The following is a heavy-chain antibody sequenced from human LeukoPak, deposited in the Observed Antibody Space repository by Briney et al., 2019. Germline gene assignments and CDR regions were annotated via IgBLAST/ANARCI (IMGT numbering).Heavy chain of an antibody. J-gene: IGHJ4*02. CDR1: GFTFSSYA. V-gene: IGHV3-23*01. CDR3: AKENYYSNYDLSVDY. D-gene: IGHD4-11*01. CDR2: ISGSGDNT. Sequence: GGSLRLSCAASGFTFSSYAMSWVRQAPGKGLEWVSAISGSGDNTYYADSVKGRFTFSRDNSKNTLYLQMNSLRAEDTAIYYCAKENYYSNYDLSVDYWGQGTLVTVSS.